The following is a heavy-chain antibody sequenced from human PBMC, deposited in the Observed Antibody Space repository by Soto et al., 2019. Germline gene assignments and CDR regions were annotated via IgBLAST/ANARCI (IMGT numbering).Heavy chain of an antibody. V-gene: IGHV3-23*01. CDR2: ISGSGGST. D-gene: IGHD5-18*01. CDR1: GFTFSSYA. CDR3: APLPEWLNYGLDV. J-gene: IGHJ6*02. Sequence: PGGSLRLSCAASGFTFSSYAMSWVRQAPGKGLEWVSAISGSGGSTYYADSVKGRFTISRDNSKNTLYLQMNSLRAEDTAVYYCAPLPEWLNYGLDVWGQGTTVTVSS.